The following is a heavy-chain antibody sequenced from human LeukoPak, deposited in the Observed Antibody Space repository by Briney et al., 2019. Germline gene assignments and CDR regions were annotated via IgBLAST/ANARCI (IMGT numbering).Heavy chain of an antibody. D-gene: IGHD3-16*01. J-gene: IGHJ3*02. Sequence: PGGSLRLSCAASGFTFSSYSMNWVRQTPGKGLEWVSSISSSSSYIYYADSVKGRFTISRDNAKNSLYLQMNSLRAEDTAVYYCAKGGSRDAFDIWGQGTMVTVSS. V-gene: IGHV3-21*01. CDR2: ISSSSSYI. CDR1: GFTFSSYS. CDR3: AKGGSRDAFDI.